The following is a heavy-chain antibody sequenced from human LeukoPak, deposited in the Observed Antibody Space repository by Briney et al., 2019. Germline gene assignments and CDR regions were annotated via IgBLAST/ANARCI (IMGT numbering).Heavy chain of an antibody. CDR1: GGSISSSSYY. V-gene: IGHV4-39*01. Sequence: SETLSLTCTVSGGSISSSSYYWGWIRQPPGKGLEWIGSIYYSGSTYYNPSLKSRVTISVDTSKNQFSLKLSSVTAADTAVYYCARLRVVRGVIIRDFDYWGQGTLVTVSS. CDR3: ARLRVVRGVIIRDFDY. CDR2: IYYSGST. D-gene: IGHD3-10*01. J-gene: IGHJ4*02.